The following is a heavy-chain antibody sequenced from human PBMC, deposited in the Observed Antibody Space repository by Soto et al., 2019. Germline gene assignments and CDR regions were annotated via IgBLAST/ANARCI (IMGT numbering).Heavy chain of an antibody. CDR1: GFTFSSYA. V-gene: IGHV3-23*01. CDR3: AKDLAYCSGGSCHAGDNWFDP. CDR2: ISGSGGST. D-gene: IGHD2-15*01. J-gene: IGHJ5*02. Sequence: GGSLRLSCAASGFTFSSYAMSWVRQAPGKGLEWVSAISGSGGSTYYADSVKGRFTISRDNSKNTRYLQMNNLRAEDTAVYYCAKDLAYCSGGSCHAGDNWFDPWGQGTLVTVSS.